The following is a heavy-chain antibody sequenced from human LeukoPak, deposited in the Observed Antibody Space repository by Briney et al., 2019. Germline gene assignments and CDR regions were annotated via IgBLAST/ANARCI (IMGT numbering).Heavy chain of an antibody. J-gene: IGHJ4*02. V-gene: IGHV3-30-3*01. CDR3: ARVVDTAMVLPDY. Sequence: GRSLRLSCAASGFTFSNYAMHWVRQAPSKGLEWVAIISYDGNNKYYANSVKGRFTISRDNSKNTLFLQMNSLRAEDTAVYYCARVVDTAMVLPDYWGQGTLVIVSS. D-gene: IGHD5-18*01. CDR1: GFTFSNYA. CDR2: ISYDGNNK.